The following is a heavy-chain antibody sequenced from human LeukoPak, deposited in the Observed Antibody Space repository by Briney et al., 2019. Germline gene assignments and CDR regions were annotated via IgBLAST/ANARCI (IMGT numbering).Heavy chain of an antibody. CDR2: ISYDGSNK. Sequence: GGSLRLSCAASGFTFSSYGMHWVRQAPGKGLEWVAVISYDGSNKYYADSVKGRFTISRDNSKNTLYLQMNSLRAEDTAVYYCARDLYYYYMDFWGKGTTVTVSS. CDR3: ARDLYYYYMDF. J-gene: IGHJ6*03. CDR1: GFTFSSYG. V-gene: IGHV3-30*03.